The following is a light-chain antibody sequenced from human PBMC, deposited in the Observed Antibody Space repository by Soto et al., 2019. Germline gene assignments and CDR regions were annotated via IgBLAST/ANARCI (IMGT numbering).Light chain of an antibody. CDR2: AAS. Sequence: DIQMTQSPSSLSASVGDRVTITCRASQSINNYLNRYQQKPGKAPKHLIYAASSLQSGVTTRFSGSVSGTDFTLTISCLQPEDFATYYCQQSYSTPGITFGQGTRLEIK. V-gene: IGKV1-39*01. CDR1: QSINNY. J-gene: IGKJ5*01. CDR3: QQSYSTPGIT.